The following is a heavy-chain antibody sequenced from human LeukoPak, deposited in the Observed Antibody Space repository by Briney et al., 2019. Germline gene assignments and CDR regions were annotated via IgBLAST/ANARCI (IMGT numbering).Heavy chain of an antibody. CDR1: GFTFSSYG. CDR3: ARMYYDFWSGYNGYYYYYGMDA. D-gene: IGHD3-3*01. CDR2: ISYDGSNK. V-gene: IGHV3-30*03. J-gene: IGHJ6*02. Sequence: GGSLRLSCAASGFTFSSYGMHWVRQAPGKGLEWVAVISYDGSNKYYADSVKGRFTISRDNSKNTLYLQMNSLRAEDTAVYYCARMYYDFWSGYNGYYYYYGMDAWGQGTTVTVSS.